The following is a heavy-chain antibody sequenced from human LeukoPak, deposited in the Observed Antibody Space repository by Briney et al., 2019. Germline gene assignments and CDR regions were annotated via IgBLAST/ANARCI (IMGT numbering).Heavy chain of an antibody. CDR3: ARNPKREYYFDY. CDR1: GYTFTGYY. V-gene: IGHV1-2*02. D-gene: IGHD3-10*01. J-gene: IGHJ4*02. Sequence: ASVTVSCKASGYTFTGYYMHWVRQAPGQGLEWMGWINPNSGGTNYAQKFQGRVTMTRDTSISTAYMELSRLRSDDTAVYYCARNPKREYYFDYWGQGTLVTASS. CDR2: INPNSGGT.